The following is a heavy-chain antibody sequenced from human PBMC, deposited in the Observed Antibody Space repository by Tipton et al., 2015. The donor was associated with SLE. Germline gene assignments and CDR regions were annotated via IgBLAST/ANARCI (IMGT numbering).Heavy chain of an antibody. CDR1: GAPISSSY. CDR2: IYYSGSA. V-gene: IGHV4-59*01. CDR3: AQLEGDGYDHYYFHY. J-gene: IGHJ4*02. Sequence: TLSLTCTVSGAPISSSYWSLLRQPPGKGLEWIGLIYYSGSANYNPPLKSRVTISMDTSKNQFSLKVSSVTAADTAVYYCAQLEGDGYDHYYFHYWGQGTLVTVSS. D-gene: IGHD5-24*01.